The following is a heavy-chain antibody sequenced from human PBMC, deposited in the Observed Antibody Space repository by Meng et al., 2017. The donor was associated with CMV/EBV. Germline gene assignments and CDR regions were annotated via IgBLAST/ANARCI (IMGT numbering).Heavy chain of an antibody. V-gene: IGHV1-2*02. D-gene: IGHD2-15*01. CDR3: ARVDIVAARFHYGMDV. CDR1: RYTFTGYY. J-gene: IGHJ6*02. CDR2: INPNNGGT. Sequence: ASVKVSCKASRYTFTGYYIHWVRQAPGQGLEWMGWINPNNGGTNYTQKFQGRVTMTRDTSISTAYMELTRLRYDDTAVYYCARVDIVAARFHYGMDVWGQGTTVTVSS.